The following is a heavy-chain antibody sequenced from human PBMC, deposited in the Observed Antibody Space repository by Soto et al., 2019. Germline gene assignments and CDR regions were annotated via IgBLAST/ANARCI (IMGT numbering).Heavy chain of an antibody. D-gene: IGHD2-15*01. Sequence: PSETLSLTCAVYGGSFSGYYWSWIRQPPGEGLEWIGEINHSGSTNYNPSLKSRVTISVDTSKNQFSLKLSSVTAADTAVYYCARGGGHCSGGSCYFAFDIWGQGTMVTVSS. CDR3: ARGGGHCSGGSCYFAFDI. V-gene: IGHV4-34*01. CDR1: GGSFSGYY. CDR2: INHSGST. J-gene: IGHJ3*02.